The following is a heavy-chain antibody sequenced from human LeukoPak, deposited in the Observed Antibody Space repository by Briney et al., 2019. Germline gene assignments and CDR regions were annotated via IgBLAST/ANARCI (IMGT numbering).Heavy chain of an antibody. CDR1: GGSISSYY. D-gene: IGHD3-10*01. Sequence: SETLSLTCTVSGGSISSYYWSWIRQPPGKGLEWIGYIYYSGSTNYNPSLKSRVTISVDTSKNQFSLKLSSVTAADTAVYYCARSPGDYYGSGSYYSTDAFDIWGQGTMVTVSS. J-gene: IGHJ3*02. CDR3: ARSPGDYYGSGSYYSTDAFDI. V-gene: IGHV4-59*01. CDR2: IYYSGST.